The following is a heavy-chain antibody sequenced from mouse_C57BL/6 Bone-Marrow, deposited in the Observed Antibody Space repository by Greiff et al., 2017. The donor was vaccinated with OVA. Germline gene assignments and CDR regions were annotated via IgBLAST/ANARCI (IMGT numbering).Heavy chain of an antibody. CDR1: GYTFTSYW. CDR2: INPSNGGT. D-gene: IGHD1-1*01. J-gene: IGHJ4*01. CDR3: AREGYGSSYYAMDY. Sequence: QVHVKQSGTELVKPGASVKLSCKASGYTFTSYWMHWVKQRPGQGLEWIGNINPSNGGTNYNEKFKSKATLTVDKSSSTAYMQLSSLTSEDSAVYYCAREGYGSSYYAMDYWGQGTSVTVSS. V-gene: IGHV1-53*01.